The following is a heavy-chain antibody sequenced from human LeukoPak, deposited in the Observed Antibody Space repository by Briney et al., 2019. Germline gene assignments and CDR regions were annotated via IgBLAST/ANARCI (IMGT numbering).Heavy chain of an antibody. CDR3: ATYTQSGAQGVSDY. V-gene: IGHV1-46*01. CDR2: IHPNDGDT. D-gene: IGHD3-10*01. J-gene: IGHJ4*02. Sequence: EASVKVSCKASGYSFTNYYMHWVRQAPGQGLEWMGLIHPNDGDTKYAQEFQDRVTMTRDTSTSTVYMELSSLRSEDTAVYYCATYTQSGAQGVSDYWGQGTLVTVSS. CDR1: GYSFTNYY.